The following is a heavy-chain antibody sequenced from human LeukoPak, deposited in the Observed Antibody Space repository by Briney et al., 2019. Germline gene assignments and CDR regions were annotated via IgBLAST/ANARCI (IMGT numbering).Heavy chain of an antibody. V-gene: IGHV3-30*02. J-gene: IGHJ4*02. CDR3: AKDHDYGDYVGGDY. D-gene: IGHD4-17*01. Sequence: PGGSLRLSCAASGFTFSSYGMHWVRQAPGKGLEWVAFIRYDGSNKYYADSVKGRFTISRDNSKNTLYLQMNSLRAEDTAVYYCAKDHDYGDYVGGDYWGQGTLVTVSS. CDR2: IRYDGSNK. CDR1: GFTFSSYG.